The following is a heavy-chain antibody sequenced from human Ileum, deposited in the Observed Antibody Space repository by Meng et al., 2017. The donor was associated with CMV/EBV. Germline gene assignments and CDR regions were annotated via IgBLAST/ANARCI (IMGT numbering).Heavy chain of an antibody. V-gene: IGHV4-30-4*01. D-gene: IGHD5-12*01. J-gene: IGHJ5*02. CDR3: AKYSGPSRWFDP. Sequence: QVQLQESGPGLVKPSQTPSLTCTVSGASITNDDYYWSWIRQPPGKGLEWIGYIYYNGITYYNPSLKSRIAILVDTSKSQFSLIVSSVTAADTAVYYCAKYSGPSRWFDPWGQGTLVTVSS. CDR1: GASITNDDYY. CDR2: IYYNGIT.